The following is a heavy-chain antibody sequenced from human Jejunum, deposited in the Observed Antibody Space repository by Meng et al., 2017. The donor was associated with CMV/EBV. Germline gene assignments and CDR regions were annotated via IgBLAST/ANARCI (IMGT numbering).Heavy chain of an antibody. CDR2: INSNSGTT. Sequence: ASVYTLTADFMFWVRQAPGQGLEWMGWINSNSGTTNYAQKFQGRVTMTWDTSISAVYMDLSSLRSDDTAVYYCVSYIGSSYWFGPWGQGTLVTVSS. V-gene: IGHV1-2*02. D-gene: IGHD6-6*01. CDR3: VSYIGSSYWFGP. J-gene: IGHJ5*02. CDR1: VYTLTADF.